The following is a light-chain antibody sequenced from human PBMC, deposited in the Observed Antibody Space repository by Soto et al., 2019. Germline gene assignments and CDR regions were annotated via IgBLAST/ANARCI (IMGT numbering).Light chain of an antibody. CDR2: GAS. CDR3: QQYGNSPYT. Sequence: EIVLTQSPGTLSLSPGERATLSCRASQSVSSSYLAWYQGKPGQAPRLLIYGASNRATGIPDRFSGSGSGTDVTLTIRRLEPEDFAVYYCQQYGNSPYTFGQGTKLEIK. CDR1: QSVSSSY. J-gene: IGKJ2*01. V-gene: IGKV3-20*01.